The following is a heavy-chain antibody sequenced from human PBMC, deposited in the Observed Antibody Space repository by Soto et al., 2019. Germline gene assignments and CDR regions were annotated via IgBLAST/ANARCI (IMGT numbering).Heavy chain of an antibody. CDR1: GGSISSGGYS. D-gene: IGHD3-3*01. CDR2: IYHSGST. J-gene: IGHJ4*02. CDR3: GRGHYDFWSGYFDY. V-gene: IGHV4-30-2*01. Sequence: QLQLQESGSGLVKPSQTLSLTCAVSGGSISSGGYSWIWIRQPPGKGLEWIGYIYHSGSTYYNPSLKSRVTISVDRSKKQFSLKLSSVTAADTAVYYCGRGHYDFWSGYFDYWGQGTLVTVSS.